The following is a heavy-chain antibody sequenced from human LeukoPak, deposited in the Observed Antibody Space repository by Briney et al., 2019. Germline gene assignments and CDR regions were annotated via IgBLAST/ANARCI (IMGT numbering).Heavy chain of an antibody. CDR3: ARRSYNSPFRY. Sequence: SGTLSLTCTVSGGSISTSNYYWSWIRLPPGKWLGWIGEINHSGKINYNPSLKSRVTMSVDTSKNQFFLRLSSLTAADTAVYYCARRSYNSPFRYWGQGTLVTVSS. CDR1: GGSISTSNYY. V-gene: IGHV4-39*07. J-gene: IGHJ4*02. CDR2: INHSGKI. D-gene: IGHD5-24*01.